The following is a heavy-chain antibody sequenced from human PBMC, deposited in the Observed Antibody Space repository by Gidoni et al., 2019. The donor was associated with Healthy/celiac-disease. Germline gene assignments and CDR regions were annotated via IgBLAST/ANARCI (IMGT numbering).Heavy chain of an antibody. Sequence: SLRLSCAASGFTFSSYAMHWVRQAPGKGLEWVAVISYDGSNKYYADSVKGRFTISRDNSKTTLYLQMNSLRAEDTAVYYCSRGGFLQAAAGTFIVDYWGQGTLVTVSS. V-gene: IGHV3-30-3*01. D-gene: IGHD6-13*01. CDR1: GFTFSSYA. J-gene: IGHJ4*02. CDR3: SRGGFLQAAAGTFIVDY. CDR2: ISYDGSNK.